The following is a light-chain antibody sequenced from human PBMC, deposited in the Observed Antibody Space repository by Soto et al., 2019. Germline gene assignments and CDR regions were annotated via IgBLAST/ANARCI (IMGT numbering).Light chain of an antibody. Sequence: QSVLTQPPSVSAAPGQKVTISCSGSSSDIGRNYVSWYQHLPGTAPKLLIYQNNKRPSGIPDRLSGSKSGSSATPGITGLQTGDEADYYCGTWDSSLTTYVFGPGTKVTVL. CDR3: GTWDSSLTTYV. CDR2: QNN. CDR1: SSDIGRNY. J-gene: IGLJ1*01. V-gene: IGLV1-51*02.